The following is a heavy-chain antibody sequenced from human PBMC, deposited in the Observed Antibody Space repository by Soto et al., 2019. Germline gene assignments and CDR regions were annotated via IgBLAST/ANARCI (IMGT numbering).Heavy chain of an antibody. Sequence: GGSLRLSCAASGFTFGSYGMHWVRQAPGKGLEWVAVISYDGSNKYYADSVKGRFTISRDNSKNTLYLQMNSLRAEDTAVYYCAKGMMVYAMSFRVYWGQGTLVTVSS. J-gene: IGHJ4*02. V-gene: IGHV3-30*18. CDR3: AKGMMVYAMSFRVY. D-gene: IGHD2-8*01. CDR1: GFTFGSYG. CDR2: ISYDGSNK.